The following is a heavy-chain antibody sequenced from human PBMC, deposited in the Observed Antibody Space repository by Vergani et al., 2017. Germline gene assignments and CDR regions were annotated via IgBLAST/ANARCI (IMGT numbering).Heavy chain of an antibody. Sequence: QVQLQESGPGLVKPSETLSLTCTVSGGSISSYYWSWIRQPPGKGLEWIGYIYYSGSTNYNPSLKSRVTISVDTSKNQFSLKLSSVNAADTAVYYCARGDLGYFDYWGQGTLVTVSS. CDR2: IYYSGST. D-gene: IGHD7-27*01. V-gene: IGHV4-59*01. J-gene: IGHJ4*02. CDR3: ARGDLGYFDY. CDR1: GGSISSYY.